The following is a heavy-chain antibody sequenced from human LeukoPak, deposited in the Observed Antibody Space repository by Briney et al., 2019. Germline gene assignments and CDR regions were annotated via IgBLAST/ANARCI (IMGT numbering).Heavy chain of an antibody. CDR3: TRVVRGSYYYFDY. Sequence: GRSLRLSCAASGFNFSGSAMHWVRQASGKGLEWVGRIRSKANSYATAYAASVKGRFTISRDDSKNTAYLQMNSLKTEDTAVYYCTRVVRGSYYYFDYWGQGTLVTVSS. CDR1: GFNFSGSA. CDR2: IRSKANSYAT. V-gene: IGHV3-73*01. D-gene: IGHD1-26*01. J-gene: IGHJ4*02.